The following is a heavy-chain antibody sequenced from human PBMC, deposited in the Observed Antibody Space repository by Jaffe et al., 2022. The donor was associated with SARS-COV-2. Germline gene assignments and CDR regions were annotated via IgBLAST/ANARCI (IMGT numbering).Heavy chain of an antibody. D-gene: IGHD6-13*01. Sequence: EVQLVQSGAEVKKPGESLKISCKGSGYSFTSYWIGWVRQMPGKGLEWMGIIYPGDSDTRYSPSFQGQVTISADKSISTAYLQWSSLKASDTAMYYCARLGTAAGTRADAFDIWGQGTMVTVSS. CDR3: ARLGTAAGTRADAFDI. V-gene: IGHV5-51*01. J-gene: IGHJ3*02. CDR1: GYSFTSYW. CDR2: IYPGDSDT.